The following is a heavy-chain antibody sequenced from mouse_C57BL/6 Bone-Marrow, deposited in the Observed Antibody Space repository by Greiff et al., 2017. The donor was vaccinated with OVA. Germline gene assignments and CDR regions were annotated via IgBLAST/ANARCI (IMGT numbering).Heavy chain of an antibody. CDR2: INPNNGGT. D-gene: IGHD1-1*01. CDR3: ARPFTTVVAYYFDY. Sequence: VQLQQSGPELVKPGASVKISCKASGYTFTDYYMNWVKQSHGKSLEWIGDINPNNGGTSYNQKFKGKATLTVDKSSSTAYMELRSLTSEDSAVYYCARPFTTVVAYYFDYWGQGTTLTVSS. V-gene: IGHV1-26*01. CDR1: GYTFTDYY. J-gene: IGHJ2*01.